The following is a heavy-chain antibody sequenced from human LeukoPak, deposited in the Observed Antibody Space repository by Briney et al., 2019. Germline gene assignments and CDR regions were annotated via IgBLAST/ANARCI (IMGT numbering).Heavy chain of an antibody. CDR3: AKDQADYDFWSGYYQGAGSAFDI. D-gene: IGHD3-3*01. CDR2: ISGSGGRT. V-gene: IGHV3-23*01. Sequence: GGSLRLSCAASGFTFSSYSMSWVRQAPGKGLEWVSAISGSGGRTYYADSVKGRFNISRDKSKNTLYVQMNSLRAEDTAVYYCAKDQADYDFWSGYYQGAGSAFDIWGQGTMVTVSS. J-gene: IGHJ3*02. CDR1: GFTFSSYS.